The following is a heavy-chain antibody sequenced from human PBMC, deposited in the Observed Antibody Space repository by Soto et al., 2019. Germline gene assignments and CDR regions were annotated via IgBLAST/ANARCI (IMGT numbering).Heavy chain of an antibody. CDR3: AREYNWNDVRYGMDV. Sequence: SVKVSCKAAGGTFSSYAISWVRQAPGQGLGWMGGIIPIFGTANYAQKFQGRVTITADESTSTAYMELSSLRSEDTAVYFCAREYNWNDVRYGMDVWGQGTTVTVSS. V-gene: IGHV1-69*13. CDR1: GGTFSSYA. J-gene: IGHJ6*02. CDR2: IIPIFGTA. D-gene: IGHD1-20*01.